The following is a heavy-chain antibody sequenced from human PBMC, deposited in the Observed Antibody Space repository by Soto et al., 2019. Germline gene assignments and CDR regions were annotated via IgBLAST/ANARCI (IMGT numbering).Heavy chain of an antibody. Sequence: SETLSLTCAVYGGSFSGYYWSWIRQPPGKGLEWIGEINHSGSTNYNPSLKSRVTISVDTSKNQFSLKLNSVTAADTAVYYCARDRITMVRGALGYYYGMDVWGQGTTVTVSS. D-gene: IGHD3-10*01. CDR1: GGSFSGYY. J-gene: IGHJ6*02. V-gene: IGHV4-34*01. CDR2: INHSGST. CDR3: ARDRITMVRGALGYYYGMDV.